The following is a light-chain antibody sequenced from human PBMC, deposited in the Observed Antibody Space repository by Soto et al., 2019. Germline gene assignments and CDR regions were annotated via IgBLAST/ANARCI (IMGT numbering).Light chain of an antibody. Sequence: IHMTQSPSTLSASVGDRVTITCRASQSISTWLAWYQQKPGKAPKVLIYKASSLESGVPSRFSGSGSGTEFTLTISSLQPDDFASYYCQQYNSYRSFGQGTKVDIK. CDR3: QQYNSYRS. V-gene: IGKV1-5*03. J-gene: IGKJ1*01. CDR1: QSISTW. CDR2: KAS.